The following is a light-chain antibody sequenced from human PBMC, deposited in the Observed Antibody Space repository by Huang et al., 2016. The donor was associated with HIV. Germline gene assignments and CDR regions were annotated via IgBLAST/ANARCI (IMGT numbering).Light chain of an antibody. J-gene: IGKJ5*01. CDR3: QQYYSASIT. Sequence: DIVMTQSPGSLTVSLGERASINCTSSQPLLSTANNKSYLAWYQQKPRQPPKALIYCESIRASGVPERFSGSGSGTDFTLTISSLQAEDVALYYCQQYYSASITFGQGTRVE. CDR2: CES. CDR1: QPLLSTANNKSY. V-gene: IGKV4-1*01.